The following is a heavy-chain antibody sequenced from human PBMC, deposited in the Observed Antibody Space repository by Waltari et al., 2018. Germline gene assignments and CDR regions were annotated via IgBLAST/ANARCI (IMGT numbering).Heavy chain of an antibody. V-gene: IGHV4-4*07. D-gene: IGHD2-15*01. CDR2: IYTSGIT. CDR3: ARGWFYQGFDP. CDR1: GGSISGYY. Sequence: QVQLQESGPGLVKPSETLSLTCTVSGGSISGYYWSWIRQPAGKGLEGIGRIYTSGITHYHPPLTSLVTLSVDTSKNQFSLKLSSVTAADTAVYYCARGWFYQGFDPWGQGTLVTVSS. J-gene: IGHJ5*02.